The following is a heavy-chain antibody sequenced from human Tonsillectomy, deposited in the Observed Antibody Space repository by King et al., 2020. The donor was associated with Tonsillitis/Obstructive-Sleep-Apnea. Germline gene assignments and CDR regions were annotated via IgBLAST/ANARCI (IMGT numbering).Heavy chain of an antibody. V-gene: IGHV3-72*01. D-gene: IGHD1-26*01. J-gene: IGHJ6*02. CDR2: SRNKANDYTT. CDR3: ARGGEGNQPLGSTNYFYGMDV. Sequence: VQLVESGGGLVQPGGSLRLSCAASGFTFSDHYMDWVRQAPGKGLEWVGRSRNKANDYTTKYAASVEGRFTISRDDSKNSLFLQMNSLKIEDAAVYYCARGGEGNQPLGSTNYFYGMDVWGQGTTVTVSS. CDR1: GFTFSDHY.